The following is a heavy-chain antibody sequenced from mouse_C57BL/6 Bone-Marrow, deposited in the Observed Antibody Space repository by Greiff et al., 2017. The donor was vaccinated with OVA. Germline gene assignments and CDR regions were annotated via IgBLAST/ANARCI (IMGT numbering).Heavy chain of an antibody. V-gene: IGHV14-4*01. CDR2: IDPENGDT. CDR1: GFNIKDDY. Sequence: EVKLMESGAELVRPGASVKLSCTASGFNIKDDYMHWVKQRPEQGLEWIGWIDPENGDTEYASKFQGKATITADTSSNTAYLQLSSLTSEDTAVYYGTTEYYYYSNYYYAMDYWGQGTSVTVSS. CDR3: TTEYYYYSNYYYAMDY. D-gene: IGHD2-5*01. J-gene: IGHJ4*01.